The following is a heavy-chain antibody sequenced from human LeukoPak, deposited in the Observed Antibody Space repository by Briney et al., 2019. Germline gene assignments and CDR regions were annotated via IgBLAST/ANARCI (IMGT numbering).Heavy chain of an antibody. CDR2: IIPIFGTA. CDR3: ASSGSYMTTVTTPDAFDI. Sequence: ASVKVSCKASGGTFSSYAISWVRQAPGQGLEWMGGIIPIFGTASYAQKFQGRVTITADKSTSTDYMELRSLRSDDTAVYYCASSGSYMTTVTTPDAFDIWGQGTMVTVSS. CDR1: GGTFSSYA. V-gene: IGHV1-69*06. D-gene: IGHD4-17*01. J-gene: IGHJ3*02.